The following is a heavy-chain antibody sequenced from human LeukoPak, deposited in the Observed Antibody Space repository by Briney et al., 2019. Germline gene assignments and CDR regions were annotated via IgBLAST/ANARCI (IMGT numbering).Heavy chain of an antibody. Sequence: GGSLRLSCAASGFTFSSYEMNWVRQAPGKGLEWVSGISGRGASKYYADSVKGRFTISRDNSKNTLYLQMNSLRAEDTAVYYCAKGVVVAPDVTPFDYWGQGTLVTVSS. CDR3: AKGVVVAPDVTPFDY. CDR2: ISGRGASK. D-gene: IGHD2-2*01. J-gene: IGHJ4*02. CDR1: GFTFSSYE. V-gene: IGHV3-23*01.